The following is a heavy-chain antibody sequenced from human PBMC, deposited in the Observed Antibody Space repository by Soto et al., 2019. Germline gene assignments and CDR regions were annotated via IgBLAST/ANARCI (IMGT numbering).Heavy chain of an antibody. CDR3: ARLARGSGSYAAFVFFDH. CDR1: GFTFSAYA. Sequence: GGSLRLSCVASGFTFSAYAMSWVRQAPGVGLEWVSYISISGSYTTYADSVKGRFTISRDSANNSLYLQLNSQRAEDTALYYCARLARGSGSYAAFVFFDHWGQGALVTVSS. V-gene: IGHV3-11*03. J-gene: IGHJ4*02. CDR2: ISISGSYT. D-gene: IGHD3-10*01.